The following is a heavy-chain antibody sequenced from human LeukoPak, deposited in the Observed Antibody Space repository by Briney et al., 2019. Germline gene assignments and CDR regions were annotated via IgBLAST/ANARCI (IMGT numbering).Heavy chain of an antibody. V-gene: IGHV4-59*01. D-gene: IGHD1-26*01. CDR2: IYYSGST. CDR1: SGSISGYY. Sequence: SETLSLTCTVSSGSISGYYWSWLRQPPGKGLEWIVYIYYSGSTSYNPSLNSLVTISVDTSKNQFSLKLSSVTAADTAVYYCAREGARWEPSFSAFDIWGQGTMVTVSS. J-gene: IGHJ3*02. CDR3: AREGARWEPSFSAFDI.